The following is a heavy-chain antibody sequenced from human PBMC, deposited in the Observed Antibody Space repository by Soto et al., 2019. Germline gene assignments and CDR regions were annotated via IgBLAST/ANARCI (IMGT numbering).Heavy chain of an antibody. J-gene: IGHJ5*02. CDR1: GDSISSATHY. Sequence: SETLSLTCTVSGDSISSATHYWNWIRHHPGKGLEWIGSFYSSGSIIYNPSLRSRVSISGDTSSNQFSMSLTSVTAADTARYYCARMYSSGSGWFHPWGQGTLVTVSS. V-gene: IGHV4-39*07. CDR2: FYSSGSI. D-gene: IGHD6-19*01. CDR3: ARMYSSGSGWFHP.